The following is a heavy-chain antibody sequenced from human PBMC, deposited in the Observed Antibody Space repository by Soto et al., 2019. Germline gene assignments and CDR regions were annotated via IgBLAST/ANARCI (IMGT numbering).Heavy chain of an antibody. CDR3: ARRVVPAALGL. CDR2: MHQSGST. Sequence: QVQLQQWGAGLLKPSETLSLTCAVYGGSFGGYYWSWIRQPPGKGLEWIGEMHQSGSTKYNPALKSRVTLALDPSQNQFSLKMSAVTAADTAMYDCARRVVPAALGLWGRGTLVTVSS. CDR1: GGSFGGYY. J-gene: IGHJ2*01. V-gene: IGHV4-34*01. D-gene: IGHD2-2*01.